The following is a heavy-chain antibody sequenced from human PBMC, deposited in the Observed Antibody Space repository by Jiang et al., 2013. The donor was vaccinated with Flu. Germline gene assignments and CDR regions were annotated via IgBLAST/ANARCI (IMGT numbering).Heavy chain of an antibody. Sequence: VQLLESGGGVVQPGRSLRLSCAASGFTFSSYAMHWVRQAPGKGLEWVAVISYDGSNKYYADSVKGRFTISRDNSKNTLYLQMNSLRAEDTAVYYCARGAEGSFGELPYYFDYWGQGTLVTVSS. D-gene: IGHD3-10*01. CDR1: GFTFSSYA. V-gene: IGHV3-30-3*01. CDR3: ARGAEGSFGELPYYFDY. J-gene: IGHJ4*02. CDR2: ISYDGSNK.